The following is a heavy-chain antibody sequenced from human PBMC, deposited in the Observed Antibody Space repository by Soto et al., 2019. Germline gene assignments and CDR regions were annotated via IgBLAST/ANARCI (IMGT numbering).Heavy chain of an antibody. D-gene: IGHD6-13*01. CDR3: ARDPQGNSSWYGGEAYHI. Sequence: QVQLVESGGGVVQPGRSLRLSCTASGFTFSTYAMHWVRQAPGKGLEWVAVISHDGHKRYDAASVKGRLTISRDNSKDTLYLQMNSLRDEDTALDYCARDPQGNSSWYGGEAYHIWGQGTMVTVSS. J-gene: IGHJ3*02. V-gene: IGHV3-30*04. CDR2: ISHDGHKR. CDR1: GFTFSTYA.